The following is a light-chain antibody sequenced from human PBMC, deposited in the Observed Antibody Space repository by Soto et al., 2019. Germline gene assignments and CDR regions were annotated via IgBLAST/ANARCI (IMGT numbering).Light chain of an antibody. Sequence: ERVMTQSPATQSVSPGDSATVSCSPRQSSGSDLAWFQQKPGQAPRLLIYGSFIRATGTPDRFSGSGSGTEFTLTVSSLQSEDFAVYYCQQYNNWPPWTFGQGTKVDIK. CDR1: QSSGSD. J-gene: IGKJ1*01. V-gene: IGKV3-15*01. CDR3: QQYNNWPPWT. CDR2: GSF.